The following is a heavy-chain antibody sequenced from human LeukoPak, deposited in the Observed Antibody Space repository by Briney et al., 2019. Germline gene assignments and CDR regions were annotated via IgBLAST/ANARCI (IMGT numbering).Heavy chain of an antibody. CDR1: GFTFSSYA. J-gene: IGHJ5*02. D-gene: IGHD2-2*02. Sequence: PGGSLRLSCAASGFTFSSYAMHWVRQAPGKGLEWVAVISYDGSNKYYADSVKGRFTISRDNSKNTLYLQMNSLRAEDTAVYYCARGYCSSTSCYTGANWFDPWGQGTLVTVSS. CDR3: ARGYCSSTSCYTGANWFDP. V-gene: IGHV3-30-3*01. CDR2: ISYDGSNK.